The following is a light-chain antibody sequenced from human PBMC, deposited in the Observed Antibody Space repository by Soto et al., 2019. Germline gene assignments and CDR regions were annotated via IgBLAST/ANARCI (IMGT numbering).Light chain of an antibody. CDR1: SSNIGAGYD. CDR2: GNN. CDR3: QSYDSSLSAHYV. V-gene: IGLV1-40*01. Sequence: QSVLTQPPSVSGAPGQRVTISCTGSSSNIGAGYDVHWYQQLPGTAPKVLIYGNNNRPSGGPDRFSGSKSGTSASLAITGLQAEDEADYYCQSYDSSLSAHYVFGTGTKVTVL. J-gene: IGLJ1*01.